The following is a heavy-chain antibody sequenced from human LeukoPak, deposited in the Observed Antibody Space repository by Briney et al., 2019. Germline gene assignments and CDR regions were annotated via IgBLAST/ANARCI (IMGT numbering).Heavy chain of an antibody. CDR2: INAGNGNT. D-gene: IGHD1-26*01. Sequence: ASVKVSCKASGYTFTSYAMHWVRQAPGQRLEWMGWINAGNGNTKYSQKFQGRVTITRDTSASTAYMELRSLRSDDTAVYYCAREWSVATEMDVWGQGTTVTVSS. CDR1: GYTFTSYA. CDR3: AREWSVATEMDV. V-gene: IGHV1-3*01. J-gene: IGHJ6*02.